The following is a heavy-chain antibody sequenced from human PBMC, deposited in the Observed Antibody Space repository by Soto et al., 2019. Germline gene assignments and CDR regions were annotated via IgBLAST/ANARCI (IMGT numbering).Heavy chain of an antibody. V-gene: IGHV4-34*01. D-gene: IGHD6-6*01. CDR2: INHSGST. CDR1: GGSFSGYY. Sequence: SETLSLTCAVYGGSFSGYYWSWIRQPPGKGLEWIGEINHSGSTNYNPSLKSRVTISVDTSKNQFSLKLSSVTAADTAVYYCAALGGSSSAGGLDYWGQGTLVTLSS. CDR3: AALGGSSSAGGLDY. J-gene: IGHJ4*02.